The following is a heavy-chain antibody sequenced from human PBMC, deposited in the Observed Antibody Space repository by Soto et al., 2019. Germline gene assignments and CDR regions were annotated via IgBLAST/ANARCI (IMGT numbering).Heavy chain of an antibody. V-gene: IGHV1-69*08. J-gene: IGHJ6*02. CDR3: ARDRRYCSSTSSRGHYYYYGMDV. D-gene: IGHD2-2*01. CDR1: GGTFSSYT. Sequence: QVQLVQSGAEVKKPGSSVKVSCKASGGTFSSYTISWVRQAPGQGLEWMGRIIPILGIANYAQKFQGRVTISADKSTSTAYMELSSLRSEDTAVYYCARDRRYCSSTSSRGHYYYYGMDVWGQGTTVTVSS. CDR2: IIPILGIA.